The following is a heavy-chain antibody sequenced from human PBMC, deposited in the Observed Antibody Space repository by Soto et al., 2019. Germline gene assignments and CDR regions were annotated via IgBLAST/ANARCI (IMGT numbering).Heavy chain of an antibody. V-gene: IGHV4-59*01. CDR3: ARRGSSWYFDY. CDR2: IYSSGST. D-gene: IGHD6-13*01. J-gene: IGHJ4*02. Sequence: SETLSLTCTVSGGSISNYYWSWIRQPPGKGLEWIGYIYSSGSTNYNPSLKSRVTISVDTSKNQFSLKMSSVTAADTAVYYCARRGSSWYFDYWGQGTLVTVSS. CDR1: GGSISNYY.